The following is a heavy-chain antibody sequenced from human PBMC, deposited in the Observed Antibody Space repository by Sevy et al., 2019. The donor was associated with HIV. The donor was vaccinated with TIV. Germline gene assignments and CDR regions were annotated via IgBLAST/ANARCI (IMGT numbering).Heavy chain of an antibody. V-gene: IGHV4-30-2*01. D-gene: IGHD3-22*01. J-gene: IGHJ5*02. CDR1: GGSISSGGYS. CDR3: ASARGYYYDSSALWWWFDP. Sequence: SETLSLTCAVSGGSISSGGYSWSWIRQPPGKGLEWIGYIYHSGSTYYNPSLKSRVTISIDRSKNQFSLKLSSVTAADTAVYYCASARGYYYDSSALWWWFDPRGQGTLVTVSS. CDR2: IYHSGST.